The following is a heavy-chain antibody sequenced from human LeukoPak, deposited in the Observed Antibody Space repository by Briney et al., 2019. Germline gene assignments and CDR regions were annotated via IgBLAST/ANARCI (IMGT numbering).Heavy chain of an antibody. CDR3: ARGRGYDSSNYYGMDV. D-gene: IGHD3-22*01. Sequence: GGSLRLSCAASGFTFSSYWMHWVRQAPGKGLVWVSRINTDGSSTSYADSVKGRFTISRDNAKNSLYLQMNSLRAEDTAVYYCARGRGYDSSNYYGMDVWGQETTVTVSS. V-gene: IGHV3-74*01. CDR2: INTDGSST. CDR1: GFTFSSYW. J-gene: IGHJ6*02.